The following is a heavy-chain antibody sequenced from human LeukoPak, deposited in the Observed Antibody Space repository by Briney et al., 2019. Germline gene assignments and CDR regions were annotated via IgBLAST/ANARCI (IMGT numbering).Heavy chain of an antibody. CDR1: GYTFTSYG. CDR2: ISAYNGNT. J-gene: IGHJ4*02. Sequence: ASVKVSCKVSGYTFTSYGISWVRQAPEQGLEWMGWISAYNGNTNYAQNHQGTVTMTPDTPTSTAYLELTTLTSDDPAVYYCARVPPGSFDYWGQGTLVTVSS. CDR3: ARVPPGSFDY. D-gene: IGHD1-14*01. V-gene: IGHV1-18*01.